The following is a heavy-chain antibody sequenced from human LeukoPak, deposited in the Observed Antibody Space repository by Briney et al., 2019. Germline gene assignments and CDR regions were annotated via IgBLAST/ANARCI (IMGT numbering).Heavy chain of an antibody. J-gene: IGHJ4*02. Sequence: AGGSLRLSCAASGFTFSGYGMHWVRQAPGKGLEWVAVIWYDGSNKYYADSVKGRFTISRDNSKNTLYLQMNSLRAEDTAVYYCARDHSSGWYSDYFDYWGQGTLVTVSS. V-gene: IGHV3-33*01. CDR3: ARDHSSGWYSDYFDY. D-gene: IGHD6-19*01. CDR1: GFTFSGYG. CDR2: IWYDGSNK.